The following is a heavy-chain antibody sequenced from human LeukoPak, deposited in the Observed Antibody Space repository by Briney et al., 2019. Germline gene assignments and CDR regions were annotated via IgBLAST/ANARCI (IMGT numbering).Heavy chain of an antibody. J-gene: IGHJ4*02. CDR3: ARDGEQWLVWYSFDY. CDR1: GFTFSSYG. D-gene: IGHD6-19*01. V-gene: IGHV3-33*01. Sequence: GGSLRLSCAASGFTFSSYGMHWVRQSPGKGLEWVAVIWYDGSNKYYADSVKGRFTISRDNSKNTLYLQMNSLRVEDTAVYYCARDGEQWLVWYSFDYWGQGTLVTVSS. CDR2: IWYDGSNK.